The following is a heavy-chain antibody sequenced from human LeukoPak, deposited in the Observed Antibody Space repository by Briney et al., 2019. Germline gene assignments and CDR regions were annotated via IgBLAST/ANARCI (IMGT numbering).Heavy chain of an antibody. D-gene: IGHD3-10*01. CDR3: ARFRSDGSGSFDY. CDR2: INPNSGGT. V-gene: IGHV1-2*02. CDR1: GYTFTGYY. Sequence: ASVKVSCKASGYTFTGYYMHWVRQAPGQGLEWMGWINPNSGGTNYAQKFQGRVTMTRDMSISTAYMELSRLRSEDTAVYYCARFRSDGSGSFDYWGQGTLVTVSS. J-gene: IGHJ4*02.